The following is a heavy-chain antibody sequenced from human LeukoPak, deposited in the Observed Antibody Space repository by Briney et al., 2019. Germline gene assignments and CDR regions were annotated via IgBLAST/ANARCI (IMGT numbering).Heavy chain of an antibody. J-gene: IGHJ5*02. D-gene: IGHD3-10*01. CDR3: ARSLERDYHGSGTYYMNNWFDP. Sequence: GGSLRLSCAASGFSFSSYGMHWVRQAPGKGLEWVAVIWYDGSYKYYADSVKGRFTISRDISKNTLYLQMNSLRAEDTALYYCARSLERDYHGSGTYYMNNWFDPWGQETLVTVSS. CDR1: GFSFSSYG. V-gene: IGHV3-33*01. CDR2: IWYDGSYK.